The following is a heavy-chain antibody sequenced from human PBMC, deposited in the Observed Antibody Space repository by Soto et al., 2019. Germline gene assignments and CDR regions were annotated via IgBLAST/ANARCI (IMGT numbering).Heavy chain of an antibody. CDR1: GYTFTRYY. D-gene: IGHD2-21*02. CDR3: AKTIAPVVVTAIDY. Sequence: ASVKVSCKASGYTFTRYYMHWVRQAPGQGLEWMGIINPSSGSTSYAQKFQGRVTMTRDTSTSTVYMELSSLRSEDTAVYYCAKTIAPVVVTAIDYWGQETLVTVSS. V-gene: IGHV1-46*01. CDR2: INPSSGST. J-gene: IGHJ4*02.